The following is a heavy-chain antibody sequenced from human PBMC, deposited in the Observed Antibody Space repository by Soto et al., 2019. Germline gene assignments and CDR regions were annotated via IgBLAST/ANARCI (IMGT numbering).Heavy chain of an antibody. Sequence: EVPLVESGGGLVQPGGSLRLSCAASGFTVSSNYMSWVRQAPGKGLEWVSVIYSGGSTYYADSVKGRFTISRDNSKNTLYLQMNSLGAEETAVYYCARVLLRFGERGYGMDVWGQGTTVTVSS. J-gene: IGHJ6*02. CDR1: GFTVSSNY. D-gene: IGHD3-10*01. V-gene: IGHV3-66*01. CDR3: ARVLLRFGERGYGMDV. CDR2: IYSGGST.